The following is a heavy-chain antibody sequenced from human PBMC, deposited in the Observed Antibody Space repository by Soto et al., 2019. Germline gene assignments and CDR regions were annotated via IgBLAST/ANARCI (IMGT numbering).Heavy chain of an antibody. D-gene: IGHD5-18*01. CDR1: GFTFSSYA. CDR3: AIIRGYSYGSEDFDY. J-gene: IGHJ4*02. V-gene: IGHV3-30-3*01. CDR2: ISYDGSNK. Sequence: GGSLRLSCAASGFTFSSYAMHWVRQAPGKGLEWVAVISYDGSNKYYADSVKGRFTISRDNSKNTLYLQMNSLRAEDTAVYYCAIIRGYSYGSEDFDYWGQGTLVTVS.